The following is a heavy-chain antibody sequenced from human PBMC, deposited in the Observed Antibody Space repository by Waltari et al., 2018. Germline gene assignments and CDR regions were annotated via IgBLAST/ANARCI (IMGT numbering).Heavy chain of an antibody. CDR2: INSDGTIT. Sequence: EVQLVESGGGLVQPGGSLRLACETSGLTCRGYYFHWVRQAPGKGLVWVSRINSDGTITKYADSVKGRFTISRDNARSTLYLQMNSLRVEDTAVYYCATGGYDFWTGYHKIWGQGTMVTVTS. V-gene: IGHV3-74*01. CDR1: GLTCRGYY. D-gene: IGHD3-3*01. J-gene: IGHJ3*02. CDR3: ATGGYDFWTGYHKI.